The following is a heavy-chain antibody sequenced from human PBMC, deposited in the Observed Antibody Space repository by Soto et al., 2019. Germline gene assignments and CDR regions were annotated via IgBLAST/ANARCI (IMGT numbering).Heavy chain of an antibody. CDR2: IKQDGSEK. D-gene: IGHD6-6*01. J-gene: IGHJ6*02. V-gene: IGHV3-7*03. CDR3: AREAPPAYYYYGMDV. CDR1: GFTFSSYW. Sequence: GGSLRLSCAASGFTFSSYWMSWVRQAPGKGLEWVANIKQDGSEKYYVDSVKGRFTISRDNAKNSLYLQMNSLRAEDTAVYYCAREAPPAYYYYGMDVWGQGTTVTVSS.